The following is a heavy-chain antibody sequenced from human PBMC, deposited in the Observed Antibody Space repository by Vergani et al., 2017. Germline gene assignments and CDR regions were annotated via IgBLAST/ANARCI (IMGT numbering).Heavy chain of an antibody. V-gene: IGHV3-15*01. D-gene: IGHD3-22*01. CDR2: IKSKTDGGTT. J-gene: IGHJ4*02. Sequence: EVQLVESGGGLVKPGGSLRLSCAASGFTFSNSWMSWVRQAPGKGLEWVGRIKSKTDGGTTDYAAPVKGRFTISREDSKNTLYLQMNSLKTEDTPVYYCTTAPYYYDSSGPFDYWGQGTLVTVSS. CDR1: GFTFSNSW. CDR3: TTAPYYYDSSGPFDY.